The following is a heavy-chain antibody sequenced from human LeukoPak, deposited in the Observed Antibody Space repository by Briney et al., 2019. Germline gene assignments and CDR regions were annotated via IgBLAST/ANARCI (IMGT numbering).Heavy chain of an antibody. J-gene: IGHJ3*02. CDR2: FDPEDGET. CDR1: GYTLTELS. V-gene: IGHV1-24*01. Sequence: ASVKVSCKVSGYTLTELSMHWVRQAPGKGLEWMGGFDPEDGETIYAQMFQGRVTMTEDTSTDTAYMELSSLRSDDTAVYYCARELAYCGGDCYSGPKNAFDIWGQGTMATVSS. CDR3: ARELAYCGGDCYSGPKNAFDI. D-gene: IGHD2-21*02.